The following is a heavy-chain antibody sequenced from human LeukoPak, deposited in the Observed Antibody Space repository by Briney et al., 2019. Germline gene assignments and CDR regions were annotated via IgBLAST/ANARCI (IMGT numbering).Heavy chain of an antibody. CDR3: AKDALVSVAGLFDY. CDR1: GLTFSSYA. V-gene: IGHV3-23*01. Sequence: GGSLRLSCVASGLTFSSYAITWVRQAPGKGLEWVSAIGANGVSTCYADSVKGRLTISRDNSKNTLYLQMNSLRAEDTAVYYCAKDALVSVAGLFDYWGQGTLVTVSS. CDR2: IGANGVST. D-gene: IGHD6-19*01. J-gene: IGHJ4*02.